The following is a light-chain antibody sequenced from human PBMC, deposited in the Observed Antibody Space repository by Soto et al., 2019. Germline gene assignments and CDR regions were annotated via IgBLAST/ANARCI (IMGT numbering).Light chain of an antibody. Sequence: DIQMTQSPSTLSASVGDRVTITCRASQSMTSWLAWYQQKPGKAPKLLIYKASSLESGDPSRFSGSGSGTEFTLTISSLQPDDFATYYCQQYNSYPFTFGPGTKVDIK. CDR1: QSMTSW. CDR3: QQYNSYPFT. J-gene: IGKJ3*01. CDR2: KAS. V-gene: IGKV1-5*03.